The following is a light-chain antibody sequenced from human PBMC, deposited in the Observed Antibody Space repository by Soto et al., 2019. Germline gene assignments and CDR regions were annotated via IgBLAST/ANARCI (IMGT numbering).Light chain of an antibody. J-gene: IGKJ1*01. CDR3: QQHLCRHT. CDR1: QSVYAY. Sequence: VLTQSPVTLSLSPGERDTLSCRASQSVYAYLACYQQKPGQAPRLLIYDASVRATGIPARFSGRGSGTDFTLTISSLEPEDSAVYCRQQHLCRHTFGQGTKVDIK. V-gene: IGKV3-11*01. CDR2: DAS.